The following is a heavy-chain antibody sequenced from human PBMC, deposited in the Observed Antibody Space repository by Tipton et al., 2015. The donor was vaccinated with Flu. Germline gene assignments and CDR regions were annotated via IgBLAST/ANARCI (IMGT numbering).Heavy chain of an antibody. V-gene: IGHV3-7*01. D-gene: IGHD5-24*01. J-gene: IGHJ2*01. CDR3: ATVNGYTSGRSWYFDL. Sequence: GSLRLSCAASGFTFTNYWMTWVRQAPGEGLEWVANINQAGSEKYSVDSVRSRFTISRDNDKNSLYLQMNSLRVEDTAVYYCATVNGYTSGRSWYFDLWGRGTLVTVSS. CDR1: GFTFTNYW. CDR2: INQAGSEK.